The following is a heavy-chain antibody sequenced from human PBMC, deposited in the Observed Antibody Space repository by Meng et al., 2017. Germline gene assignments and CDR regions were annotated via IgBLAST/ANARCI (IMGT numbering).Heavy chain of an antibody. CDR3: ARGVGYGGNSLYFDY. Sequence: GADVKKPGACVKVSCKASGGSFSSYAISWVLQAPGQGLEWMGGIIPIFGTAKYAQKFQGRVTLTADKSTSPAYMERSSLGSEDTAVYYCARGVGYGGNSLYFDYWGQGTLVTVSS. CDR1: GGSFSSYA. CDR2: IIPIFGTA. D-gene: IGHD4-23*01. V-gene: IGHV1-69*06. J-gene: IGHJ4*02.